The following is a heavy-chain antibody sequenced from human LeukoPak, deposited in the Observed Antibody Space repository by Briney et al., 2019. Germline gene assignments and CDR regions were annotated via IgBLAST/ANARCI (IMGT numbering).Heavy chain of an antibody. Sequence: GGSLRLSCVASGFDVNDNFMIWVRPAPGQGLEWISIIYASGGAYHAESVKGRFSAFRDTSKNTIFLQMNKLTVDDTAMYYCVRRHDYWGQGTLVTVSS. CDR1: GFDVNDNF. CDR2: IYASGGA. CDR3: VRRHDY. V-gene: IGHV3-53*01. J-gene: IGHJ4*02.